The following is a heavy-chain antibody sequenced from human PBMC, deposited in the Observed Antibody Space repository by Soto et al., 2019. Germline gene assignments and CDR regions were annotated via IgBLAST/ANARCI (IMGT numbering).Heavy chain of an antibody. CDR3: ARGRAAGLDY. J-gene: IGHJ4*02. Sequence: QVQLQQWGAGLLKPSETLSLTCAVYGGSFSGYYWSWIRQPPGKGLEWIGEINHSGSTNYNPSLKXXVXIXXDTSKNQFSLKLSSVTAADTAVYYCARGRAAGLDYWGQGTLVTVSS. CDR2: INHSGST. D-gene: IGHD6-13*01. CDR1: GGSFSGYY. V-gene: IGHV4-34*01.